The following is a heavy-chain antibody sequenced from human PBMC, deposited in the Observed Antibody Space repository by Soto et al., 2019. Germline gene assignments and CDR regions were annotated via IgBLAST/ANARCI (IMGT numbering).Heavy chain of an antibody. J-gene: IGHJ4*02. CDR3: ARGTYGGNQYYFDY. V-gene: IGHV4-34*01. CDR2: INHSGST. Sequence: SETLSLTCAVSGGSFSGYYWSWIRQPPGKGLEWIGEINHSGSTNYNPSLKSRVTISVDTSKNQFSLKLSSVTAADTAVYYCARGTYGGNQYYFDYWGQGTLVTVSS. D-gene: IGHD4-17*01. CDR1: GGSFSGYY.